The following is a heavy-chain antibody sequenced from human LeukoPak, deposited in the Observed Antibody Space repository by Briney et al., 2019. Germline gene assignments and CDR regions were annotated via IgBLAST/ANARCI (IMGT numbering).Heavy chain of an antibody. Sequence: GGPLRLSCAASGFSFSTADMHWVRQAPGKGLEWVAFLRSGGNDKYYAGSVKGRFTISRDNSKNTLFLQMNGLRAEDTAVYYCAKDLFGSGSYEYWGQGTLVTVSS. CDR2: LRSGGNDK. CDR1: GFSFSTAD. V-gene: IGHV3-30*02. J-gene: IGHJ4*02. CDR3: AKDLFGSGSYEY. D-gene: IGHD3-10*01.